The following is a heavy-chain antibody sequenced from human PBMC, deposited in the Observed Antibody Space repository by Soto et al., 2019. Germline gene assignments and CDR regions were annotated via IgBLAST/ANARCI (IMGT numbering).Heavy chain of an antibody. Sequence: SETLSLTCTVSGDSVSSSDHHWSWIRQSPEKGLEFIGTIYYSGRADYNPSLRSRVTISVEKSKNQFSLQLSSVTAADTAVYYCARRAGDVWGKGTTVTVSS. V-gene: IGHV4-39*01. CDR3: ARRAGDV. J-gene: IGHJ6*04. CDR1: GDSVSSSDHH. CDR2: IYYSGRA.